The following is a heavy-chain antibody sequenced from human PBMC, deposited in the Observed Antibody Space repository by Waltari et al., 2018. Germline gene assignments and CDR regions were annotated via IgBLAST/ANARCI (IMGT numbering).Heavy chain of an antibody. Sequence: QVQLQESGPGLVKPSETLSLTCTVSGGSISSYYWSWIRQPPGKGLEWIGYIYYGGSTNYNPSLKSRVTISVDTSKNQFSLKLSSVTAADTAVYYCARLGLGMAVSPGYYYMDVWGKGTTVTISS. CDR2: IYYGGST. CDR1: GGSISSYY. V-gene: IGHV4-59*08. CDR3: ARLGLGMAVSPGYYYMDV. J-gene: IGHJ6*03. D-gene: IGHD3-10*01.